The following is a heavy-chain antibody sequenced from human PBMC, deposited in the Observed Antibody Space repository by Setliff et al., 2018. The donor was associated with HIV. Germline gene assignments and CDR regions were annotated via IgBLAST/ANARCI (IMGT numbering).Heavy chain of an antibody. J-gene: IGHJ5*02. CDR1: GGSISSGDYY. Sequence: PSETLSLTCTVSGGSISSGDYYWSWIRQPPGKGLEWIGYIYYSGSTYYNPSLKSRVTISVDTSKNQFSLKLSSVTAADTAVYYCARDAPTVYANGWFDPWGQGTLVTVSS. CDR3: ARDAPTVYANGWFDP. D-gene: IGHD2-8*01. V-gene: IGHV4-31*02. CDR2: IYYSGST.